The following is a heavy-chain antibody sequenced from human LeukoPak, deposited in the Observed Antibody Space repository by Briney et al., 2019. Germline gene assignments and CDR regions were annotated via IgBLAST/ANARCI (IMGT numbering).Heavy chain of an antibody. V-gene: IGHV4-39*01. CDR1: GGSISSSSYY. CDR2: IYYSGSS. J-gene: IGHJ4*02. Sequence: SETLSLTCTVSGGSISSSSYYWGWIRQPPGKGLEWIGSIYYSGSSHYNPSLKSRVTMSVDTSKDQFSLKLSSVTAADTAVYYCARSSGYCSGGSCYSGGVYYFDYWGQGTLVTVSS. D-gene: IGHD2-15*01. CDR3: ARSSGYCSGGSCYSGGVYYFDY.